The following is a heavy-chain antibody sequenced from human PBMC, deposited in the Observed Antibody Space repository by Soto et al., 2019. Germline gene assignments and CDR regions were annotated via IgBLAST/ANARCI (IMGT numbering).Heavy chain of an antibody. V-gene: IGHV1-18*01. CDR3: ARDQGITSFGVYSMYYYGMDV. J-gene: IGHJ6*02. CDR1: GYTFTSYG. D-gene: IGHD3-3*01. CDR2: ISAYNGNT. Sequence: ASVKVSCKASGYTFTSYGIIWVRQAPGQGLEWMGWISAYNGNTNYAQKLQGRVTMTTDTSTSTAYMELRSLRSDDTAVYYCARDQGITSFGVYSMYYYGMDVWAQGTTVTVSS.